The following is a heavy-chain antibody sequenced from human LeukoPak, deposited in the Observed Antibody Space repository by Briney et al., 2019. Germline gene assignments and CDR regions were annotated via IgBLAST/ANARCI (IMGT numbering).Heavy chain of an antibody. Sequence: GGSLRLSCAASGFTFSGSAMQGVRKASGKGLEWFGRIRSKANSYATASAASVKGRFTISRDDSRNTAYLQMNSLKTEDTAVYYCTRINPSTGSYYDALDIWGQGTMVTVSS. CDR1: GFTFSGSA. V-gene: IGHV3-73*01. CDR3: TRINPSTGSYYDALDI. D-gene: IGHD1-26*01. CDR2: IRSKANSYAT. J-gene: IGHJ3*02.